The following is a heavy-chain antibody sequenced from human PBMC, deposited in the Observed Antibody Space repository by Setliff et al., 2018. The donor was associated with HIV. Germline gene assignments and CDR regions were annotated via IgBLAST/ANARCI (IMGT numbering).Heavy chain of an antibody. Sequence: GASVKVSCKSSGYDFDFYYVHWVRQAPGQGFEWMGVINPTAGSTTYAQRFGGRVTMTRDTSTRTVDMELSSLRSEDTAAYYCASHAKTVDNGLLDHWGQGTLVTVSS. J-gene: IGHJ4*02. CDR1: GYDFDFYY. D-gene: IGHD6-19*01. V-gene: IGHV1-46*02. CDR2: INPTAGST. CDR3: ASHAKTVDNGLLDH.